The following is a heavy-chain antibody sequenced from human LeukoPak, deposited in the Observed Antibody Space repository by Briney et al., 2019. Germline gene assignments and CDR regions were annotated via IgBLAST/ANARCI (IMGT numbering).Heavy chain of an antibody. J-gene: IGHJ4*02. CDR2: ISWKSDRI. CDR1: GFIFGDYA. CDR3: AKVGL. V-gene: IGHV3-9*01. Sequence: PGRSLRLSCVASGFIFGDYAMHWVRQTPEKGLEWVSGISWKSDRIVYADSVKGRFTISRDNAKKTPYLQMNNLRPDDTALYYCAKVGLWGQGTLVTVSS.